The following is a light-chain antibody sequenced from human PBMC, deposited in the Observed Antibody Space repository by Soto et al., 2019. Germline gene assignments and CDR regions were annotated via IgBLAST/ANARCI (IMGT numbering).Light chain of an antibody. CDR3: SSYAGNNKYV. V-gene: IGLV2-8*01. J-gene: IGLJ1*01. Sequence: QSALTQPPSASGSLGQSVTISCTGTSSDVGGYNYVSWYQQHPGKAPKLMISEVSKRPSGVPDRFSGSKSSNAASLTVSGLQAEDEADYYCSSYAGNNKYVFGAGTKVTVL. CDR1: SSDVGGYNY. CDR2: EVS.